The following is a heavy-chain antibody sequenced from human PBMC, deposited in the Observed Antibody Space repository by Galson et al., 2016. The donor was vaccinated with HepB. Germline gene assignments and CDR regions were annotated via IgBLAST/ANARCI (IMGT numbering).Heavy chain of an antibody. Sequence: TLSLTCTVSGGSISSGGYYWSWIRQHPGKGLEWIGYIYYSGSTYYNPSLKSRVTLSVDTSKNQFSLKLSSVTAADTAVYYCARASTLDWVLRHFDYWGQGTLVTVS. CDR2: IYYSGST. D-gene: IGHD1-26*01. CDR1: GGSISSGGYY. J-gene: IGHJ4*02. V-gene: IGHV4-31*03. CDR3: ARASTLDWVLRHFDY.